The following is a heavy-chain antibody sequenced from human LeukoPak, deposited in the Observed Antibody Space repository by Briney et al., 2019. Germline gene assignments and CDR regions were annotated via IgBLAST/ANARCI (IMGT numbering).Heavy chain of an antibody. J-gene: IGHJ4*02. V-gene: IGHV3-48*04. CDR3: AGGGYSSGWYSSPDY. Sequence: PGGSLRLSCAASGFTFSSYAMSWVRQAPGKGLEWVSYISKSGDSIYYADSVKGRFTISRDNAKNSLYLQMNSLRGEDTAVYYCAGGGYSSGWYSSPDYWGQGTLVTVSS. D-gene: IGHD6-19*01. CDR2: ISKSGDSI. CDR1: GFTFSSYA.